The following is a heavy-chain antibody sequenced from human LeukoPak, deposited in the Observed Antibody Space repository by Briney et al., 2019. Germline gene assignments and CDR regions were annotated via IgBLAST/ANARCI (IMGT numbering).Heavy chain of an antibody. Sequence: GGSLRLSCAASGFTFSSYAMSWVRQAPGKGLEWASAISGSGGSTYYADSVKGRFTISRDNSKNTLYLQMNSLRAEDTAVYYCAKFDYGDYVVGAFDIWGQGTMVTVSS. V-gene: IGHV3-23*01. CDR2: ISGSGGST. CDR1: GFTFSSYA. J-gene: IGHJ3*02. D-gene: IGHD4-17*01. CDR3: AKFDYGDYVVGAFDI.